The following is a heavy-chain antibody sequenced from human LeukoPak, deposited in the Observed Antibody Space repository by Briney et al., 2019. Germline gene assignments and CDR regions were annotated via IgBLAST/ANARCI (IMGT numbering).Heavy chain of an antibody. D-gene: IGHD3-16*01. CDR3: ARGDPRGDYFDY. V-gene: IGHV4-30-2*01. J-gene: IGHJ4*02. CDR1: GGSISSGGYS. Sequence: PSETLSLTCAVSGGSISSGGYSWSWIRQPPGKGLEWIGYIYHSGSTYYNPSLKSRVTISVDRSKNQFSLKLSSVTAADTAVYHCARGDPRGDYFDYWGQGTLVTVSS. CDR2: IYHSGST.